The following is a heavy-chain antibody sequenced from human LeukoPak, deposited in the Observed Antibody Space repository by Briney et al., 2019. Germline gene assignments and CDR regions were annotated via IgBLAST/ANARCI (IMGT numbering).Heavy chain of an antibody. CDR3: ARAYFGVVIPYMAV. D-gene: IGHD3-3*01. CDR2: ISSSSSTI. Sequence: GWSLTLSCAASGFTFSNYSMNWVRQAPAKGREGVSYISSSSSTIYYAASVNGRFTISRDNAKNSLYLQMNSLRAEDTALYYCARAYFGVVIPYMAVWGKGTTVTASS. V-gene: IGHV3-48*01. J-gene: IGHJ6*03. CDR1: GFTFSNYS.